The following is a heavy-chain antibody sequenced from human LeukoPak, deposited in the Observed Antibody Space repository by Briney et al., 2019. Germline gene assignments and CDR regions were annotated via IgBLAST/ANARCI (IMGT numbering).Heavy chain of an antibody. CDR2: IYTSGST. V-gene: IGHV4-61*02. CDR3: AREGPNSSGLDY. J-gene: IGHJ4*02. Sequence: PSQTLSLTCTISGGSISSGSYFWSWIRQPAGKGMEWIGRIYTSGSTKYNPSLKSRVTISVDTSKNQFSLKLSSVTAADTAVYYCAREGPNSSGLDYWGQGTLVTVSS. D-gene: IGHD3-22*01. CDR1: GGSISSGSYF.